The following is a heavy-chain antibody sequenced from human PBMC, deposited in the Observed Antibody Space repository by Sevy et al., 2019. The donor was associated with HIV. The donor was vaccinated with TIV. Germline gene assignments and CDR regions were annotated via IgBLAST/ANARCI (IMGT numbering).Heavy chain of an antibody. CDR2: LREDGSDK. CDR3: ARLSCGGGSCYSAFDY. CDR1: GFTFSAYW. D-gene: IGHD2-15*01. J-gene: IGHJ4*02. V-gene: IGHV3-7*01. Sequence: GGSLRLSCTASGFTFSAYWMTWVRQAPGKGLEWVASLREDGSDKKDVDSVRGRLTISRDNAKNSLYLQMNSLRAEDVALYYCARLSCGGGSCYSAFDYWGQGTLVTVSS.